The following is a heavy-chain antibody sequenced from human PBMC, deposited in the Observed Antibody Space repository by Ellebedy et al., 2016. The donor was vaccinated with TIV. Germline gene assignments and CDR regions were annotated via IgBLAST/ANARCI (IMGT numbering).Heavy chain of an antibody. CDR1: GAAVRSGRYY. J-gene: IGHJ4*02. V-gene: IGHV4-61*01. D-gene: IGHD2-15*01. Sequence: MPSETLSLTCTVSGAAVRSGRYYGSWIRQPPGKELEWIGYIYDSGSTNHNPSLKSRVTISVDTSKNQFSLKLSSVTAADTAVYYCARAAQPNCSGGSCYRIDYWGQGTLVTVSS. CDR3: ARAAQPNCSGGSCYRIDY. CDR2: IYDSGST.